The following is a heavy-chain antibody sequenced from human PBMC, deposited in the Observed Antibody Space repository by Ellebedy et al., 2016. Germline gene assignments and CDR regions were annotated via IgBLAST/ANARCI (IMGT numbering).Heavy chain of an antibody. V-gene: IGHV1-2*02. Sequence: ASVKVSCXASGYTFTGYYMHWVRQAPGQGLEWMGWINPNSGGTNYAQKFQGRVTMTRNTSISTAYMELSSLRSEDTAVYYCAREGAIYCSSTSCSLDYWGQGTLVTVSS. J-gene: IGHJ4*02. CDR1: GYTFTGYY. CDR3: AREGAIYCSSTSCSLDY. D-gene: IGHD2-2*01. CDR2: INPNSGGT.